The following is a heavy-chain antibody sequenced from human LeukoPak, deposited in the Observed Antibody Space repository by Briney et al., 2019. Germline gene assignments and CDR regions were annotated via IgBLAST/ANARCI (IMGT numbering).Heavy chain of an antibody. CDR1: GFTFSDYY. D-gene: IGHD3-10*01. Sequence: GGSLRLSCAASGFTFSDYYMSWIRQAPGKGLEWVSYISSSGSTIYYADSVKGRFTISRDNSKNTLYLQMNSLRAEDTAVYYCAKSKGVLWFGELSYFDYWGQGTLVTVSS. V-gene: IGHV3-11*04. CDR2: ISSSGSTI. J-gene: IGHJ4*02. CDR3: AKSKGVLWFGELSYFDY.